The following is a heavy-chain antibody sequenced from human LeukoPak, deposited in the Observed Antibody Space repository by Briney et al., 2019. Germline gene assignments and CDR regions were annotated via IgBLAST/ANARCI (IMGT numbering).Heavy chain of an antibody. J-gene: IGHJ4*02. CDR1: GFTFSSYA. D-gene: IGHD3-10*01. CDR2: ISGSGGST. Sequence: GGSLRLSCAASGFTFSSYAMSWVRQAPGKGLEWVSAISGSGGSTYYADSVKGRFTISRDNSKNTLYLQMNSLRAEDTAAYYCAKDYGSGSYPDYWGQGTLVTVSS. V-gene: IGHV3-23*01. CDR3: AKDYGSGSYPDY.